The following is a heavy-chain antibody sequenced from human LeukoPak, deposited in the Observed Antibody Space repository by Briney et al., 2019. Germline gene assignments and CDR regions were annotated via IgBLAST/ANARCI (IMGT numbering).Heavy chain of an antibody. V-gene: IGHV3-21*01. CDR3: ASRRISSRAFDI. Sequence: NPGGSLRLSCAASGFTFSSYSMNWVRQAPGKGLEWVSSISSSSSYIYYADSVKGRFTISRDNAKNSLYLQMNSLRAEDTAVYYCASRRISSRAFDIWGQGTMVTVSS. D-gene: IGHD2-15*01. CDR2: ISSSSSYI. CDR1: GFTFSSYS. J-gene: IGHJ3*02.